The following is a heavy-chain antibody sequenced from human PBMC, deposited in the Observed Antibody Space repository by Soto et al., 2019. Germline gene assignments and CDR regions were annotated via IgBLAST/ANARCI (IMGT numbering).Heavy chain of an antibody. V-gene: IGHV3-53*01. J-gene: IGHJ4*02. D-gene: IGHD3-16*01. CDR3: ARSSPSMTYFGEYYFDF. CDR2: ISGGGST. CDR1: GFTVSSNY. Sequence: EVQLVESGGGLIQPGGSLRLSCAASGFTVSSNYMSWVRQAPGKGLEWVSLISGGGSTYYSDSVKGRFTISRDNYKNTLNLVMKSLRAEDTAVYYCARSSPSMTYFGEYYFDFWGQGSLVTVSS.